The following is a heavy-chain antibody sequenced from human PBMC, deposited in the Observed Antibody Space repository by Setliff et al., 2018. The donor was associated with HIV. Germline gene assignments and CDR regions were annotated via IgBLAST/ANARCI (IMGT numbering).Heavy chain of an antibody. CDR1: GYSFTSYW. J-gene: IGHJ6*02. CDR2: INPGDSDI. D-gene: IGHD1-20*01. Sequence: GESLKISCKASGYSFTSYWIGWVRQMPGKGLEWMGIINPGDSDIRYSPSFRGQVTISVDKSINTAYPQWSSLKASDTAMYYCASSITVAGGRSFYYYAMDVWGQGTTVT. V-gene: IGHV5-51*01. CDR3: ASSITVAGGRSFYYYAMDV.